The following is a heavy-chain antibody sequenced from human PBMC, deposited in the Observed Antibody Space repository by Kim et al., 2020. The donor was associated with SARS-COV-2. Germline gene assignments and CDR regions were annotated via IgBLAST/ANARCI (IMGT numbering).Heavy chain of an antibody. D-gene: IGHD2-21*02. J-gene: IGHJ4*02. CDR1: GYTLTDYY. CDR3: ARNRDSDFSL. CDR2: INPNGDGT. Sequence: ASVKVSCKASGYTLTDYYMHWVRQAPGQGLEWMGWINPNGDGTKYAQNFQGRVTMTRDTSVNTVYVELSSLTSDDTAVYYCARNRDSDFSLWGQGTLVTV. V-gene: IGHV1-2*02.